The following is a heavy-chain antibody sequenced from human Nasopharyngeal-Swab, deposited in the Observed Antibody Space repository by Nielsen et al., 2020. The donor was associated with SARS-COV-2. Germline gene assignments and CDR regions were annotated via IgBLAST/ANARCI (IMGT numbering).Heavy chain of an antibody. CDR3: ARESMGDYFDY. V-gene: IGHV1-2*02. J-gene: IGHJ4*02. CDR2: INPNSGGT. D-gene: IGHD1-26*01. CDR1: GYTLTGYS. Sequence: ASVKVSCKASGYTLTGYSMHWVRQAPGQGLEWMGWINPNSGGTNYAQKFQGRVTMTRDTSINTAYMELSRLRSDDTAIYYCARESMGDYFDYWGQGTLVTVSS.